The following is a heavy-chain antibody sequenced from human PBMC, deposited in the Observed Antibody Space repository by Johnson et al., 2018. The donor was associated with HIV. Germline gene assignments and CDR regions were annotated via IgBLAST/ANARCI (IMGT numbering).Heavy chain of an antibody. CDR2: IKQDGSEK. J-gene: IGHJ3*02. D-gene: IGHD6-19*01. CDR3: ARELISSGRMSEDAFDI. V-gene: IGHV3-7*01. Sequence: EVQVVESGGGLVQPGGSLRLSCAASGFTFSTYWMSWVRQAPGKGLEWVANIKQDGSEKYYVDSVKGRFTISRDNAKNSLYLQMNSLRAEDTAVYYCARELISSGRMSEDAFDIWGQGTMVTVSS. CDR1: GFTFSTYW.